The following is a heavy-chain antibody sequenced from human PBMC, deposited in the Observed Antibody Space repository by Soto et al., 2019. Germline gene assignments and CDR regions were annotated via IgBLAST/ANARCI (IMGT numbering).Heavy chain of an antibody. CDR1: GITFSNAW. Sequence: PGGSLRLSCAASGITFSNAWMNWVRQAPGKGLEYIGRIRSKTDGGTTEYAAPVEGRFTISRDDSKNTLYLQMGGLKTEDTAVYYCTTTRPGTNVFDNRGQGTLVTVSS. CDR3: TTTRPGTNVFDN. V-gene: IGHV3-15*01. D-gene: IGHD6-13*01. J-gene: IGHJ3*02. CDR2: IRSKTDGGTT.